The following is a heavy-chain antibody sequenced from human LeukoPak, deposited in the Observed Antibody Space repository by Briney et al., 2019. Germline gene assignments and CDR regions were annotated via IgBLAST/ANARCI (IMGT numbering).Heavy chain of an antibody. V-gene: IGHV3-21*01. D-gene: IGHD5-12*01. CDR1: GFTFSSYS. CDR2: ISSSSSYI. CDR3: AKDSGYDTNLDP. Sequence: GGSLRLSCAASGFTFSSYSMNWVRQAPGKGLEWVSSISSSSSYIYYADSVKGRFTISRDNAKNSLYLQMNSLRAVDTAVYYCAKDSGYDTNLDPWGQGTLVTVSS. J-gene: IGHJ5*02.